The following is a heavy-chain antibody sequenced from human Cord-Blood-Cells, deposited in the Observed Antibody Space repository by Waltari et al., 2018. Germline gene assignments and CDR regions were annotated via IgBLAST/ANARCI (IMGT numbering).Heavy chain of an antibody. J-gene: IGHJ4*02. CDR3: ETVDNSVFGGSGYFDY. D-gene: IGHD3-3*01. Sequence: EVQLVQSGAEVKKPGATVKISCKVSGYTFTDYYMHWVQQAPGKGLEWVGLVDPEDGETIYAEKLQGRVTITADTSTDTAYMELSSLRSEDTAVDYCETVDNSVFGGSGYFDYWGQGTLVTVSS. CDR1: GYTFTDYY. CDR2: VDPEDGET. V-gene: IGHV1-69-2*01.